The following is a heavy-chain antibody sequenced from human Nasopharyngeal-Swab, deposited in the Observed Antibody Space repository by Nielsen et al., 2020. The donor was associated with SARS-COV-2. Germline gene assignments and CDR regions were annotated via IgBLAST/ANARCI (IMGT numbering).Heavy chain of an antibody. Sequence: GESLKIFCAASGFTFSSYAMHWVRQAPGKGLEWVAVISYDGSNKYYADSVKGRFTISRDNSKNTMYLQMNSLRAEDTAVYYCARTGGSYFDYWGQGTLVTVSS. J-gene: IGHJ4*02. D-gene: IGHD1-26*01. CDR3: ARTGGSYFDY. V-gene: IGHV3-30-3*01. CDR1: GFTFSSYA. CDR2: ISYDGSNK.